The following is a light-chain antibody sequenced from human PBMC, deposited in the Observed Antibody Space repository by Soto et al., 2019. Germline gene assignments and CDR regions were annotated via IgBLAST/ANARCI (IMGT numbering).Light chain of an antibody. V-gene: IGLV2-14*01. J-gene: IGLJ3*02. Sequence: QSALTQPASVSGSPGQSIAISCTGTSNNVGGYNYVSWYQQHPGKAPKLIIYEVSYRPSGVSNRFSGSKSDNTASLTISGLQAEDEADYYCYSYTSSSTWVFGGGTKLTVL. CDR2: EVS. CDR3: YSYTSSSTWV. CDR1: SNNVGGYNY.